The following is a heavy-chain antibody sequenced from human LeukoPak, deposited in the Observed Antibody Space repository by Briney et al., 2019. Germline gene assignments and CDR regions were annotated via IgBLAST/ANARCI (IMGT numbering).Heavy chain of an antibody. D-gene: IGHD1-26*01. J-gene: IGHJ4*02. CDR2: VRGGDAGT. Sequence: GGSLRLSCAASGFTFSSYAMNWVHQAPGKGLEWVSAVRGGDAGTSYADSVKGRFTISRDNSKNTLYLQMNSLRADDTAVYYCVKNRGGSYYSGSDYWGQGTLVTVSS. CDR3: VKNRGGSYYSGSDY. CDR1: GFTFSSYA. V-gene: IGHV3-23*01.